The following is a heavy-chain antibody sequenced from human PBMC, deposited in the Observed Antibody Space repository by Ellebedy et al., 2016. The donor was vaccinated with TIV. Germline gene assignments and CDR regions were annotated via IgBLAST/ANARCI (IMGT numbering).Heavy chain of an antibody. CDR3: ARGVTTIGS. V-gene: IGHV4-59*01. D-gene: IGHD4-17*01. CDR2: IYYSGST. CDR1: GGSIRSYY. Sequence: SETLSLTCSVSGGSIRSYYWSWFRQPPGKGLEWIGYIYYSGSTNYIPSLKGRVTISADTSKNQVSLKLTSVTAADTAVYYCARGVTTIGSWGQGTLVTVSS. J-gene: IGHJ4*02.